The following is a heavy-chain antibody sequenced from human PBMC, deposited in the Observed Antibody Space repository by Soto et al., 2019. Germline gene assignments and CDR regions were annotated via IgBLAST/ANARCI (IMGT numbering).Heavy chain of an antibody. V-gene: IGHV4-34*01. CDR2: VKDGGHT. D-gene: IGHD2-15*01. CDR1: GGSLSGYY. J-gene: IGHJ4*02. CDR3: ARGREGGVATH. Sequence: QVQLQQWGAGLLKPSETLSLNCAVTGGSLSGYYWSWIRQPPGKGLEWIGEVKDGGHTNSSPSLRGRVTISSDTSNNQFSLGLNSVTAAESGVYYGARGREGGVATHWDQGSLVTVSS.